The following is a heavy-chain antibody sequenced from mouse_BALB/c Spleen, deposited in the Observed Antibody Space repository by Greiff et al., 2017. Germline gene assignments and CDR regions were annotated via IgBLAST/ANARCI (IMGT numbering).Heavy chain of an antibody. V-gene: IGHV14-3*02. Sequence: VQLQQSGAELVKPGASVKLSCTASGFNIKDTYMHWVKQRPEQGLEWIGRIDPANGNTKYDPNFQGKATITADTSSNTAYLQLSSLTSEDTAVYYCARSPAFAYWGQGTLVTVSA. CDR1: GFNIKDTY. CDR2: IDPANGNT. J-gene: IGHJ3*01. CDR3: ARSPAFAY.